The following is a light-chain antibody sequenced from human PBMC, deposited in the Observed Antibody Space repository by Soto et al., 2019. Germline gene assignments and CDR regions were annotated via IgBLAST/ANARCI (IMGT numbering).Light chain of an antibody. CDR1: QSVSSY. V-gene: IGKV3-11*01. CDR3: QQRSNWPWT. CDR2: DAS. J-gene: IGKJ1*01. Sequence: EIVLTQSPATLSFSPGERSTRSCRASQSVSSYLAWYQQKPGQAPRLLIYDASNRATGIPARFSGSGSGTDFTLTISSLEPEDFAVYYCQQRSNWPWTFGQGTKVDIK.